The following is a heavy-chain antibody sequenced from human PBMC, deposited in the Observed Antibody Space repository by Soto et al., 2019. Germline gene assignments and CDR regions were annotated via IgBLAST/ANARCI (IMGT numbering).Heavy chain of an antibody. CDR2: IYPSGTP. Sequence: QLQLQESGPGLVKPSETLSLTCIVSGGSIRSGAYYWGWIRQSPGKGLEWIGSIYPSGTPYSNPSLKRRLTISVDTSQTQCSLTLSSVSAADAAVYSCPRLLARGGAFDIWGQGTMVTVYS. V-gene: IGHV4-39*01. CDR3: PRLLARGGAFDI. J-gene: IGHJ3*02. CDR1: GGSIRSGAYY. D-gene: IGHD2-21*01.